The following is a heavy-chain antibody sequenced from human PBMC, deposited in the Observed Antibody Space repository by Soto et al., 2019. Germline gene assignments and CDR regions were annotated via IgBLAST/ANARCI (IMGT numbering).Heavy chain of an antibody. CDR1: GFTVSSNY. V-gene: IGHV3-53*01. CDR3: ARDRVESGYPEYFQH. CDR2: IYSGGST. D-gene: IGHD3-22*01. Sequence: GGSLRLSCAASGFTVSSNYMSLVRQAPGKGLEWVSVIYSGGSTYYADSVKGRFTISRDNSKNTLYLQMNSLRAEDTAVYYCARDRVESGYPEYFQHWGQGTLVTVSS. J-gene: IGHJ1*01.